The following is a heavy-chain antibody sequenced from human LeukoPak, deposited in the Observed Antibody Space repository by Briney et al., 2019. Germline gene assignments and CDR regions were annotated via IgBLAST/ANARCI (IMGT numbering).Heavy chain of an antibody. CDR1: GFTFCSYG. J-gene: IGHJ6*03. CDR3: ARDGEGYYYYMDV. CDR2: ISYDGSNK. V-gene: IGHV3-30*03. Sequence: GGSLRLSCAASGFTFCSYGMHWVRQAPGKGLEWVAVISYDGSNKYYADSVKGRFTISRDNSKNTLYLQMNSLRAEDTAVYYCARDGEGYYYYMDVWGKGTTVTVSS. D-gene: IGHD3-10*01.